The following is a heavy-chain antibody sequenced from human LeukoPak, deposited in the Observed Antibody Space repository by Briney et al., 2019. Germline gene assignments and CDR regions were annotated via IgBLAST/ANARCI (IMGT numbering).Heavy chain of an antibody. Sequence: GGSLRLSCVASGFTFSSYAMGWVRQAPGKGLLWVARINSDGSGTTYADSVKGRVTISRDNAKNTLYLQMNSLRDEDTAVYYCAKGGTTVVDYWGQGTLVTVSS. V-gene: IGHV3-74*01. CDR3: AKGGTTVVDY. CDR2: INSDGSGT. CDR1: GFTFSSYA. J-gene: IGHJ4*02. D-gene: IGHD4-23*01.